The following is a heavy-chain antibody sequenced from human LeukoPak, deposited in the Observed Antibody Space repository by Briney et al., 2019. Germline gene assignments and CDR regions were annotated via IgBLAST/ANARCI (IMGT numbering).Heavy chain of an antibody. CDR3: ARLRDSH. Sequence: SETLSLTCTVSGGSISTFYWSWIRQPPGKGLEWIGYIYYSGSTDYNPSLKSRLTISVDTSKNQFSLKLSSVTAADTAVYYCARLRDSHWGQGTLVTVSS. CDR1: GGSISTFY. CDR2: IYYSGST. D-gene: IGHD2-15*01. V-gene: IGHV4-59*01. J-gene: IGHJ4*02.